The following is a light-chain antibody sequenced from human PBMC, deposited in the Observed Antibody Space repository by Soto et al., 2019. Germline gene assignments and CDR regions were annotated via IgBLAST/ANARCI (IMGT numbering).Light chain of an antibody. J-gene: IGLJ3*02. CDR3: SAGDDSLSGRV. Sequence: QSVLTQAPSASGTPGQGVTMSCSGSSSNIGTNYVYWYQHLPGTAPKLLMYNNNQRPSGVPDRFSGSKSGTSASLAISGLRSEDEGDYYCSAGDDSLSGRVFGGGTKLTVL. CDR1: SSNIGTNY. V-gene: IGLV1-47*01. CDR2: NNN.